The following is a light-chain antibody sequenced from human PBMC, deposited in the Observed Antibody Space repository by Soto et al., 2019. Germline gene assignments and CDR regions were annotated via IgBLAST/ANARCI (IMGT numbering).Light chain of an antibody. Sequence: DIHMTQSPSSLSASVGDRVTITCRASQNIKKFLNWCQQRPGKAPSALIHSTSTRQNRVSSRFSGSGSDTDFTLTITSLQPEEFATYFCQQSYSAPLTFGGGTKVE. CDR3: QQSYSAPLT. CDR1: QNIKKF. CDR2: STS. V-gene: IGKV1-39*01. J-gene: IGKJ4*01.